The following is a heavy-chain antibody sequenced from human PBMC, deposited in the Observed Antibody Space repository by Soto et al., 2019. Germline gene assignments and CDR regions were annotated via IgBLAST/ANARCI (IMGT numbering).Heavy chain of an antibody. CDR3: ARDFGPYYYGSGSYSRFDY. CDR1: GGSIGSSSYY. CDR2: IFYSGST. Sequence: SETLSLTCTVSGGSIGSSSYYWGWIRQPPGKGLEWIGSIFYSGSTYYKPSLKSRVTISVDTAENQFSLKLSSVTAADTAVYYCARDFGPYYYGSGSYSRFDYWGQGTLVTVSS. V-gene: IGHV4-39*02. D-gene: IGHD3-10*01. J-gene: IGHJ4*02.